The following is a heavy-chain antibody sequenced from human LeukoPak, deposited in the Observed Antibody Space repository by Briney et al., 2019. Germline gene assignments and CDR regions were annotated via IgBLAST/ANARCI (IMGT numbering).Heavy chain of an antibody. CDR2: IYYSGSA. D-gene: IGHD1-1*01. CDR3: ARGTDYDGMDV. J-gene: IGHJ6*02. Sequence: PSQTLSLTCIVSGGSINSGDYYWTWIRQPPGKGLEWIGYIYYSGSAYHNPSLKSRVTVSIDMSKNQFSLKVRSVTAAGTAVYYCARGTDYDGMDVWGQGITVTVS. V-gene: IGHV4-30-4*01. CDR1: GGSINSGDYY.